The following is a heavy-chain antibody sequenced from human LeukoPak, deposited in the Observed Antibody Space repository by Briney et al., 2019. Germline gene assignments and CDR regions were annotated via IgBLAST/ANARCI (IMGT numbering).Heavy chain of an antibody. CDR2: IYSGGST. D-gene: IGHD1-26*01. V-gene: IGHV3-66*01. Sequence: PGGSLRLSCAASGLTVSSNYMSWVRQAPGKGLEWVSVIYSGGSTYYADSVRGRFTISRDNSQNTLYLRMNSLRVEDTAVYYCARERVPSGSYFDYWGQGTLVTVSS. CDR3: ARERVPSGSYFDY. CDR1: GLTVSSNY. J-gene: IGHJ4*02.